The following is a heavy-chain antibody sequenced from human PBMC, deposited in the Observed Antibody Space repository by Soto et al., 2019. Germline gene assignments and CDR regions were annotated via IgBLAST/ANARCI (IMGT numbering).Heavy chain of an antibody. CDR3: AKSLPWTLICCMDV. D-gene: IGHD2-15*01. V-gene: IGHV3-33*06. J-gene: IGHJ6*03. Sequence: SLILSCAAAGFTFSSDGMHWVRQAPGKGLERVAVIWYDGSNKYYADSVKGRFTISRDNSKNTLYLQMNSLRAEDTAVYYCAKSLPWTLICCMDVWGKGTTVTVYS. CDR2: IWYDGSNK. CDR1: GFTFSSDG.